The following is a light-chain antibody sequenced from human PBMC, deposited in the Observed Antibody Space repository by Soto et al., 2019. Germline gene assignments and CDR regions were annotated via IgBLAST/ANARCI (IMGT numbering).Light chain of an antibody. CDR3: CSYAGSYSNWV. CDR1: SSDVGGYNY. CDR2: DVS. Sequence: QSALTQPRSVSGSPGQSVTISCTGTSSDVGGYNYVSWYQQHPGKAPKLMIYDVSKRPSGVPDRFSGSKSGNTASLTISGLQAEAEADYYCCSYAGSYSNWVFGGGTKLTGL. J-gene: IGLJ3*02. V-gene: IGLV2-11*01.